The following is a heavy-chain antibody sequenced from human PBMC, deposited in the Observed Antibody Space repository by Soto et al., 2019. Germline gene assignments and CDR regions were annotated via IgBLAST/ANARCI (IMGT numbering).Heavy chain of an antibody. V-gene: IGHV3-33*01. D-gene: IGHD6-13*01. Sequence: QVQLVESGGGVVQPGRSLRLSCAASGFTFSTYGMHWVRQAPGKGLEWVAVIWYDGSNKYYADSVKGRFTISRDNSKNSLYVQMNSLRAEDTAVYYCARDSLSIAATGNYVYYGMDVLGQGTTVSVSS. CDR3: ARDSLSIAATGNYVYYGMDV. CDR2: IWYDGSNK. J-gene: IGHJ6*02. CDR1: GFTFSTYG.